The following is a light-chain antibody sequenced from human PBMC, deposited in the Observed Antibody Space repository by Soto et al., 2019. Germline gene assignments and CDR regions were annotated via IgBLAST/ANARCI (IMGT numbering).Light chain of an antibody. Sequence: DIQMTQSPSSLSASVLDRVTITFRASQYIGTWLAWYQQKPGKAPKLLIFAASSLQRGVPARFSGSGSGTDFTLTISSLQPDDFGTYYCQQSYSRVFTFGPGTKVDIK. V-gene: IGKV1-39*01. CDR1: QYIGTW. CDR2: AAS. CDR3: QQSYSRVFT. J-gene: IGKJ3*01.